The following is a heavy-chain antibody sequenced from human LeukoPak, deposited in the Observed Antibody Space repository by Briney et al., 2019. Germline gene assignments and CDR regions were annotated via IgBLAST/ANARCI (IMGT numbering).Heavy chain of an antibody. V-gene: IGHV4-34*01. CDR3: ARLGYSSGWPKVHYGMDV. J-gene: IGHJ6*02. D-gene: IGHD6-19*01. CDR1: GGSFSGYY. Sequence: PSETLSLTCAVYGGSFSGYYWSWIRQPPGKGLEWIGNIYYSGSTYYNPSLKSRVTISVDTSKNQFSLKLSSVTAADTAIYYCARLGYSSGWPKVHYGMDVWGQGTTVTVSS. CDR2: IYYSGST.